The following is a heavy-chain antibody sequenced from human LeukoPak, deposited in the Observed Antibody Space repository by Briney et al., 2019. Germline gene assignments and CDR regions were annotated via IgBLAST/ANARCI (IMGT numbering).Heavy chain of an antibody. V-gene: IGHV3-21*01. CDR1: GFTFSSYA. Sequence: GGSLRLSCAASGFTFSSYAMNWVRQAPGKGLEWVSSISSSSSYIYYADSVKGRFTISRDNAKNSLYLQMNSLRAEDTAVYYCARDLYRIVVVPHYFDYWGQGTLVTVSS. J-gene: IGHJ4*02. CDR2: ISSSSSYI. CDR3: ARDLYRIVVVPHYFDY. D-gene: IGHD3-22*01.